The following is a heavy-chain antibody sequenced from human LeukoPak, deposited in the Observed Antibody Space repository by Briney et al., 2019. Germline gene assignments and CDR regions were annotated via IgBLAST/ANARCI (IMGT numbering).Heavy chain of an antibody. CDR2: IHPNSDKT. Sequence: GASVKLSCKASGYTFSSYELNWVRQAHGQGLEWVWGIHPNSDKTGYAQKFQGRVTMTSYSSTATAFLELHRLKFSDTAISYYARGHYGGNRYFDIWGQGTLVTVSS. D-gene: IGHD4-23*01. CDR1: GYTFSSYE. V-gene: IGHV1-8*01. J-gene: IGHJ4*02. CDR3: ARGHYGGNRYFDI.